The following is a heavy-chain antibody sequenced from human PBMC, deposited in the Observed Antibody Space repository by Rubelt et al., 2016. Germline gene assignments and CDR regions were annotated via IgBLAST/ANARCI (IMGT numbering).Heavy chain of an antibody. CDR3: ARDASTDYDFDY. V-gene: IGHV4-30-2*01. Sequence: QLQLQESGSGLVKSSQTLSLTCVVSGGSMSSGSYSWSWIRQPPGKGLECVGYIYHGGSTHYKPSLPSRVTISLDTSNNQFSRNLNAVTAADTAVYYCARDASTDYDFDYWGQGSLVTVSS. CDR1: GGSMSSGSYS. J-gene: IGHJ4*02. D-gene: IGHD4-17*01. CDR2: IYHGGST.